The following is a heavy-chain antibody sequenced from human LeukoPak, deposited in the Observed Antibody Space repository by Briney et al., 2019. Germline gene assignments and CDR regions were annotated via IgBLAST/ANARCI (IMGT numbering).Heavy chain of an antibody. V-gene: IGHV4-59*01. D-gene: IGHD5-18*01. CDR1: GGSISSYY. J-gene: IGHJ6*02. Sequence: SETLSLTCTVSGGSISSYYWSWLRQPPGKGLEWVGYIYYSGSTNYNPSLKSRVTISVDTSKNQFSLKLSSVTAADTAVYYCARGAGDTAMVSYGMDVWGQGTTVTVSS. CDR3: ARGAGDTAMVSYGMDV. CDR2: IYYSGST.